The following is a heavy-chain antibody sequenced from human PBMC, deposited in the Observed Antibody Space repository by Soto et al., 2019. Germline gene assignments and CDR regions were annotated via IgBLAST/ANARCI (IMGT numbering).Heavy chain of an antibody. V-gene: IGHV3-9*01. J-gene: IGHJ5*02. Sequence: GGSLRLSCAASGFTFDDYAMHWVRQAPGKGLEWVSGISWNSNKKEYADSVKGRFTISRDNAKSSLYLQMDSLRPDDTAFYYCAKASGFSLSLQGDWFYPWSQGPLVTVS. CDR3: AKASGFSLSLQGDWFYP. D-gene: IGHD5-18*01. CDR2: ISWNSNKK. CDR1: GFTFDDYA.